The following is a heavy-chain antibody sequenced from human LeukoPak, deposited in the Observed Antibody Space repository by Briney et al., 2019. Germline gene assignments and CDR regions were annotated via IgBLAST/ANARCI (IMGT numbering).Heavy chain of an antibody. CDR2: IYHSGST. Sequence: SETLSLTCAVSGGSISSGGYSWSWIRQPPGKGLEWIGYIYHSGSTYYNPSLKSRVTISVDRSKNQFSLKLSSVTAADTAVYYCGVSYYYYYGMDVWGQGTTVTVSS. D-gene: IGHD5/OR15-5a*01. J-gene: IGHJ6*02. CDR1: GGSISSGGYS. V-gene: IGHV4-30-2*01. CDR3: GVSYYYYYGMDV.